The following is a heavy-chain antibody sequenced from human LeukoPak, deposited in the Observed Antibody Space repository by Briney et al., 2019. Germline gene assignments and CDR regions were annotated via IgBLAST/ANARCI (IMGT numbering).Heavy chain of an antibody. CDR2: ISYDGSNK. CDR3: ARAEDDYGDWGWFDP. V-gene: IGHV3-30-3*01. CDR1: GFTFSSYA. J-gene: IGHJ5*02. Sequence: GGSLRLSCAASGFTFSSYAMHWVRQAPGKGLEWVAVISYDGSNKYYADSVKGRFTISRDNSKNTLYLQMNSPRAEDTAVYYCARAEDDYGDWGWFDPWGQGTLVTVSS. D-gene: IGHD4-17*01.